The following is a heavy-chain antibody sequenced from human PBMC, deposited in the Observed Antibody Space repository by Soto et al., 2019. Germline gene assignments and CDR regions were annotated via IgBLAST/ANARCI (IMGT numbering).Heavy chain of an antibody. J-gene: IGHJ5*01. CDR2: INHSGST. CDR3: ARPGYSSSWYWFDS. D-gene: IGHD6-13*01. Sequence: PETLSLTCAVYGGSFSGYYWSWIRQPPGKGLEWIGEINHSGSTNYHPSLESRVTISVDTSKNQFSLKLMSVTAADTAVYYCARPGYSSSWYWFDSWGQGTPVTVSS. V-gene: IGHV4-34*01. CDR1: GGSFSGYY.